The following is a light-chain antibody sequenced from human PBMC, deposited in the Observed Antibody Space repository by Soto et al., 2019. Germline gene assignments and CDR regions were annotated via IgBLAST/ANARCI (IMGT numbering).Light chain of an antibody. Sequence: IVLTQSPGILSLSPGERATLSCRASQSVSSSYLAWYQQKPGQAPRLLIYGASSRATGIPDRFSGSGSGTDFTLTISRLEPEEFAVYYCQQYGSSITFGQGTRLEIK. CDR2: GAS. V-gene: IGKV3-20*01. CDR3: QQYGSSIT. CDR1: QSVSSSY. J-gene: IGKJ5*01.